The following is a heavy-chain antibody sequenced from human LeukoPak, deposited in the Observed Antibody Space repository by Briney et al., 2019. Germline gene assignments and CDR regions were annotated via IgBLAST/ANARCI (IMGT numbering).Heavy chain of an antibody. CDR3: AKDSSSQYGYVYFDY. J-gene: IGHJ4*02. V-gene: IGHV3-23*01. CDR2: ISGSGGST. D-gene: IGHD5-18*01. CDR1: GLTFSIYA. Sequence: GRSLRLSCAASGLTFSIYAMMWVRRAPGKGLEGVSVISGSGGSTFYADSVKDRFTIPRDISKNILYRQMNSLRAEDTPLYYCAKDSSSQYGYVYFDYWGQGTLVNVSS.